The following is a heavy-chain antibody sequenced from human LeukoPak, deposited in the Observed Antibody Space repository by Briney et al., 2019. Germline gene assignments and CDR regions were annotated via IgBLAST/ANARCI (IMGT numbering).Heavy chain of an antibody. D-gene: IGHD2-21*02. J-gene: IGHJ4*02. Sequence: GGSLRLSCAASGFTFDDYAMSWVRQAPGKGLEWVSAISGSGGSTYYADSVKGRFTISRDNSKNTLYLQMNSLRAEDTAVYYCAGGMVVTVGDDYWGQGTLVTVSS. V-gene: IGHV3-23*01. CDR2: ISGSGGST. CDR3: AGGMVVTVGDDY. CDR1: GFTFDDYA.